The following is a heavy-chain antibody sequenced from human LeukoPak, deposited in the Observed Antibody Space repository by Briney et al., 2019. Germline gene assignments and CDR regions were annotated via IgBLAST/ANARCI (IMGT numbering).Heavy chain of an antibody. CDR1: GXSFTSYC. CDR3: ARRQSCSGGSCYEDFDY. Sequence: GESLQISFQGSGXSFTSYCIGWVRQLPGKGLEWMGIIYPGDSDTRYSPSFQGQVTMSADKSISTAYLQWSSLRASDTAVYFCARRQSCSGGSCYEDFDYWGQGTLVTVSS. CDR2: IYPGDSDT. V-gene: IGHV5-51*01. D-gene: IGHD2-15*01. J-gene: IGHJ4*02.